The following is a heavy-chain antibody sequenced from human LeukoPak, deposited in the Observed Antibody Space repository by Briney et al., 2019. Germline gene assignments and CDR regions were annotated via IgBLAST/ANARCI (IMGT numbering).Heavy chain of an antibody. V-gene: IGHV3-23*01. J-gene: IGHJ4*02. CDR3: AVLAVPAVGY. Sequence: GGSLRLSCVVSGFTFINYGMSWVRQAPGKGLEWVSTIPASGDRTYYAESVKGRFTMSGDKSKNTLYLQMSNLRAEDTAVYHCAVLAVPAVGYWGQGTLVIVSS. CDR1: GFTFINYG. CDR2: IPASGDRT. D-gene: IGHD2-15*01.